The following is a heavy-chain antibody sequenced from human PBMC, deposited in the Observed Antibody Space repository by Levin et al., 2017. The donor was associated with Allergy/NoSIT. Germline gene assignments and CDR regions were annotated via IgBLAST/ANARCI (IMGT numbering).Heavy chain of an antibody. J-gene: IGHJ6*02. CDR1: GFTFSSYA. D-gene: IGHD2-2*01. CDR3: ARVRCISTSCYYYYGMDV. V-gene: IGHV3-30-3*01. Sequence: GGSLRLSCAASGFTFSSYAMHWVRQAPGKGLEWVAVISYDGSNKYYADSVKGRFTISRDNSKNTLYLQMNSLRAEDTAVYYCARVRCISTSCYYYYGMDVWGQGTTVTVSS. CDR2: ISYDGSNK.